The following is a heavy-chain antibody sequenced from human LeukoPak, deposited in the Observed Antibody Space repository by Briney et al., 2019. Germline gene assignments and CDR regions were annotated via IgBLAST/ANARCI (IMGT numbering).Heavy chain of an antibody. D-gene: IGHD3-22*01. CDR2: ISKDGSTS. V-gene: IGHV3-74*01. J-gene: IGHJ5*02. CDR3: ARDYYMGIVDQ. Sequence: VQPGGTLRLSCEASGFTFSNHWMHWVRQAPGKGLVWVSVISKDGSTSIYADSVRGRLTISRDNAKNTLYLQMNSLRVEDTSVYYCARDYYMGIVDQWGQGTRVTVSS. CDR1: GFTFSNHW.